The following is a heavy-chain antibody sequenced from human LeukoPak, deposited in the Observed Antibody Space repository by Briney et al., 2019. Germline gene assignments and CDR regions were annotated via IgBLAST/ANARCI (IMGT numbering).Heavy chain of an antibody. Sequence: GGSLRLSCAASGFTFRSYTMNWFRQAPGKGLEWVSYISGGTTTIFYADSVKGRFTISRDNAKNSLYLQMNSLRAEDTAVYYCARFYYYYMDVWGKGTTVTVSS. V-gene: IGHV3-48*01. J-gene: IGHJ6*03. CDR2: ISGGTTTI. CDR1: GFTFRSYT. CDR3: ARFYYYYMDV.